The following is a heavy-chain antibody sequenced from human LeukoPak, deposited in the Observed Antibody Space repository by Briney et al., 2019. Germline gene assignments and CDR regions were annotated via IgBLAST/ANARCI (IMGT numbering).Heavy chain of an antibody. CDR1: GFPFSDFW. Sequence: GSLRLSCAASGFPFSDFWMSWVRQAPGKGLECVASTNEAGGDKYYVDSVKGRFTISRDNSKNSLSLQMNSLTAEDTAIYYCAIATTGRGAFGSWGQGTLVSVSS. D-gene: IGHD1-1*01. V-gene: IGHV3-7*01. J-gene: IGHJ4*02. CDR3: AIATTGRGAFGS. CDR2: TNEAGGDK.